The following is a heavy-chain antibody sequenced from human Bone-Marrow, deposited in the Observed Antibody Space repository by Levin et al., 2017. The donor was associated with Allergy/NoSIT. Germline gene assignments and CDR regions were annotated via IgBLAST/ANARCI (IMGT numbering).Heavy chain of an antibody. CDR1: GLSFSNYD. Sequence: GESLKISCAASGLSFSNYDMNWVRQAPGKGLEWVSSISSGSSHIDYADSVKGRFTISRDNAKNSLYLQMNSLRVEDTAIYFCASWAMFFYDGSDFDYFYYGMDVWGQGATVTVTS. V-gene: IGHV3-21*06. D-gene: IGHD3-22*01. J-gene: IGHJ6*02. CDR3: ASWAMFFYDGSDFDYFYYGMDV. CDR2: ISSGSSHI.